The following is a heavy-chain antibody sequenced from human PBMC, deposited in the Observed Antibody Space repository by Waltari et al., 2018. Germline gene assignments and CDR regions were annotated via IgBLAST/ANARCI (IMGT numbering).Heavy chain of an antibody. CDR2: ISGSGGST. D-gene: IGHD6-6*01. CDR1: GFTFSSYA. V-gene: IGHV3-23*01. CDR3: ASLSAASSSSENFDY. J-gene: IGHJ4*02. Sequence: EVQLLESGGGLVQPGGSLRLSCAASGFTFSSYAMSWVRQAPGKGLEWVSAISGSGGSTYYADSVKGRFTISRDNSKNTLYLQMNSLRAEDTAVYYCASLSAASSSSENFDYWGQGTLVTVSS.